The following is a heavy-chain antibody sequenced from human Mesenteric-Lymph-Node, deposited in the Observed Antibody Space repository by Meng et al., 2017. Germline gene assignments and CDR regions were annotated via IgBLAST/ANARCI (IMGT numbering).Heavy chain of an antibody. CDR2: IYTRGAT. CDR3: ARNYYFDY. J-gene: IGHJ4*02. Sequence: QVQLQGSGPGLVGPSQTLSLACTVSGASISRGDYYWRWIRQTAGKGLEWVGRIYTRGATFYNPSLKSRVTISMDTSKNQFSLRLSSVTAADTAVYYCARNYYFDYWGQGTLVTVSS. V-gene: IGHV4-61*02. CDR1: GASISRGDYY.